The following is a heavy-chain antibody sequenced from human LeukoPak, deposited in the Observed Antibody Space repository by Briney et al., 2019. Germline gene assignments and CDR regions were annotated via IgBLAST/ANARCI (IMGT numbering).Heavy chain of an antibody. V-gene: IGHV3-33*06. D-gene: IGHD4-17*01. Sequence: GGSLRLSCAASGFTFSSYSMNWVRQAPGKGLEWVAVIWYDGSNKYYADSVKGRFTISRDNSKNTLYLQMNSLRAEDTAVYYCAKQISRGDYVSSFDYWGQGTLVTVSS. CDR1: GFTFSSYS. J-gene: IGHJ4*02. CDR3: AKQISRGDYVSSFDY. CDR2: IWYDGSNK.